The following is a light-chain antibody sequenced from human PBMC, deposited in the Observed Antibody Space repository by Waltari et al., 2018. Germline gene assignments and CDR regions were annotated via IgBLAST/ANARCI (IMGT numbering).Light chain of an antibody. CDR3: QQSDSLPLT. V-gene: IGKV1-39*01. CDR2: VIS. Sequence: DIQMTQSPSSLSASVGDSVIITCRASQTINKYLNWYQKKPGRAPKVLISVISYLHTGVPSRFSGSGSGTDFTLTISSLQPEDFATYYCQQSDSLPLTFGGGTKVEIK. CDR1: QTINKY. J-gene: IGKJ4*01.